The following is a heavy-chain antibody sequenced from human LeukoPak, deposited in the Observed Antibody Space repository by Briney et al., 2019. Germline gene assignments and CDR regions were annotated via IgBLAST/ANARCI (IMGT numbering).Heavy chain of an antibody. V-gene: IGHV3-48*03. CDR3: ARSLFPLFDY. CDR1: GFTFSRYE. Sequence: GGSLRLSCAASGFTFSRYEMNWVRQAPGKGLEWDSYISSSGSSIYYADSVKGRFTISRDNAKNLLFLQMNSLRAEDTAIYHCARSLFPLFDYWGQGSLVTVSS. J-gene: IGHJ4*02. CDR2: ISSSGSSI. D-gene: IGHD3-3*01.